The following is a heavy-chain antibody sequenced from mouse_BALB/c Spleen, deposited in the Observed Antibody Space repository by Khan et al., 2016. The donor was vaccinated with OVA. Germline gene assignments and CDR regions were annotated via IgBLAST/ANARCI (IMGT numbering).Heavy chain of an antibody. CDR3: RRIYRCDFDY. J-gene: IGHJ2*01. CDR1: GYSFTGYF. D-gene: IGHD2-1*01. Sequence: EVKLLESGPDLVRPGASVKISCKASGYSFTGYFMNWVMQSHGKSLEWIGRINPHIGETFYNQRFKDKATLTVDESSSTASMQLRSLASEDSAVYYCRRIYRCDFDYWGQGTTLTVSS. CDR2: INPHIGET. V-gene: IGHV1-20*02.